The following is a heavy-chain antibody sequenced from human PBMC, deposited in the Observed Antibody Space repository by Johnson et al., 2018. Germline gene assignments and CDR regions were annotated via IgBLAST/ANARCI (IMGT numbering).Heavy chain of an antibody. CDR3: AGRDTYYYDSIGYYDAFDI. D-gene: IGHD3-22*01. Sequence: QVQLQQWGAGLLKPSETLSLTCAVYGGSFSGYYWSWIRQPPGKGLEWIGEINHSGSTNYNPSLKSRVTISVDRSKNQFSLKLSSVTAADTAVYYCAGRDTYYYDSIGYYDAFDILGQGTMVTVSS. V-gene: IGHV4-34*01. CDR1: GGSFSGYY. CDR2: INHSGST. J-gene: IGHJ3*02.